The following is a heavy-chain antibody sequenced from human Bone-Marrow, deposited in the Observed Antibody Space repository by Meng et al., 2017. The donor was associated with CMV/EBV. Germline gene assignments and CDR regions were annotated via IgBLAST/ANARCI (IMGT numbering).Heavy chain of an antibody. Sequence: GSLRLSCAVYGGSFSGYYWSWIRQPPGKGLEWIGEINHSGSTNYNPSLKSRVTISVDTSKNQFSLKLSSVTAADTAVYYCARFSRGANWGQGTLVTVSS. V-gene: IGHV4-34*01. CDR2: INHSGST. CDR1: GGSFSGYY. D-gene: IGHD3-10*01. J-gene: IGHJ4*02. CDR3: ARFSRGAN.